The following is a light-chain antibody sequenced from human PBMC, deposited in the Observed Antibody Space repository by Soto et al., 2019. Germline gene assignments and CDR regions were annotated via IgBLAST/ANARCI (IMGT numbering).Light chain of an antibody. CDR2: KVS. V-gene: IGKV2-30*01. CDR1: QSLLYSNGNTY. Sequence: DVVMTQSPLSLPVTLGQPASISCTSSQSLLYSNGNTYLHWFLQRPGQSPRRLIYKVSNRASGVPDRFSGSGSGTDFTLRINRVEAEDVGVYYCLQGTHWPPTFGQGTKVEIE. CDR3: LQGTHWPPT. J-gene: IGKJ1*01.